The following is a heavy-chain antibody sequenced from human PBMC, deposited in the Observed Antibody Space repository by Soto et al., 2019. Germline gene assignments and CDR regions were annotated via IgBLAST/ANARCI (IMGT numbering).Heavy chain of an antibody. CDR1: GFTFSSYG. J-gene: IGHJ6*02. Sequence: GGSLRLSCAASGFTFSSYGMHWVRQAPGKGLEWVAVIRYDGSKKYYADSVKGRFTNSRDNSKNTLYLQMNSLRAEDTAEYNCARYFHTMFGVVISGMDVWGQGTTVTVSS. D-gene: IGHD3-3*01. CDR3: ARYFHTMFGVVISGMDV. V-gene: IGHV3-33*01. CDR2: IRYDGSKK.